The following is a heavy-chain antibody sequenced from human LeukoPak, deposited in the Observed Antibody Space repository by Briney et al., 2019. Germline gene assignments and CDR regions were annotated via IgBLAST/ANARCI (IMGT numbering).Heavy chain of an antibody. D-gene: IGHD3-3*01. V-gene: IGHV4-4*07. J-gene: IGHJ6*03. Sequence: PSETLSLTCTVSGGSISSYYWSWIRQPAGKGLEWIGRIYTSGSANYNPSLKSRVTMSVDTSKNQFSLKLSSVTAADTAVYYCARNRRYYDTPYYYYYMDVWGKGTTVTISS. CDR1: GGSISSYY. CDR2: IYTSGSA. CDR3: ARNRRYYDTPYYYYYMDV.